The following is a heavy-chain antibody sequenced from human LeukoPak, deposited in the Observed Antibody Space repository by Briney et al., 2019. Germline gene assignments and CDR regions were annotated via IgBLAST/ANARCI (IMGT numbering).Heavy chain of an antibody. V-gene: IGHV4-34*01. CDR3: ARHDLSSRWFDP. D-gene: IGHD3/OR15-3a*01. CDR1: GGSFSGYY. J-gene: IGHJ5*02. Sequence: SETLSLTCAVYGGSFSGYYWSWIRQPPGKGLEWIGEINHSGSTNYNPSLKSRVTISVDTSKNQFSLKLSSVTAADMAVYYCARHDLSSRWFDPWGQGTLVTVSS. CDR2: INHSGST.